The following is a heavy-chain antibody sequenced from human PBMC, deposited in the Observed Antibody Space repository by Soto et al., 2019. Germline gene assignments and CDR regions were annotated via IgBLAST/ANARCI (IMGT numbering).Heavy chain of an antibody. CDR1: GFTFSSYG. Sequence: QVELVESGGGVVQPGRSLRLSCAASGFTFSSYGMHWVRQTPGKGLEWVAVISYDGSNKYYADSVKGRFTISRDNSKNTPYLQMNSLRAEDTAVYYCAKDWATGSWFDPWGQGTLVTVSS. CDR3: AKDWATGSWFDP. J-gene: IGHJ5*02. V-gene: IGHV3-30*18. D-gene: IGHD4-4*01. CDR2: ISYDGSNK.